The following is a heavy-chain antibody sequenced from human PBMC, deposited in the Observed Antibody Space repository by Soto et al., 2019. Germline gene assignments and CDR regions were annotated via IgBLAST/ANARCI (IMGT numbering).Heavy chain of an antibody. Sequence: RRLSCAPSGFTFSTYGMHWVRQAPGKGLEWVAVIWYDGSNQYYADSVKGRFTISRDNSKNVLYLQMNSLRAEDTAVYYCARDLGAFNYGSAYFDYWGQGTPVTVSS. CDR2: IWYDGSNQ. J-gene: IGHJ4*02. D-gene: IGHD3-10*01. V-gene: IGHV3-33*01. CDR1: GFTFSTYG. CDR3: ARDLGAFNYGSAYFDY.